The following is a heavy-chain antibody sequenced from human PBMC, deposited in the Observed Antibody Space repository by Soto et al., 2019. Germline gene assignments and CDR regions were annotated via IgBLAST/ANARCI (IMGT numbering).Heavy chain of an antibody. CDR1: GFTFSSYA. CDR2: ISGSGGST. CDR3: AKLSRGSYYQKYYFDY. J-gene: IGHJ4*02. Sequence: GGSLRLSCAASGFTFSSYAMSWVRQAPGKGLEWVSAISGSGGSTYYADSVKGRFTISRDNSKNTLYLQMNSLRAEDTAVYYCAKLSRGSYYQKYYFDYWGQGTLVTVSS. V-gene: IGHV3-23*01. D-gene: IGHD3-10*01.